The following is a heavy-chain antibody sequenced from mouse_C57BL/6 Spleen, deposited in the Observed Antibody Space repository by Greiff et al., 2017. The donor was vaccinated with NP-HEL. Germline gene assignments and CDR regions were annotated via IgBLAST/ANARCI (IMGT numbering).Heavy chain of an antibody. CDR1: GYTFTSYW. J-gene: IGHJ4*01. Sequence: QVQLQQPGAELVKPGASVKMSCKASGYTFTSYWITWVKQRPGQGLEWIGDIYPGSGSTNYNEKFKSKATLTVDTSSSTAYMQLSSLTSEDSAVDYCAREGSNYVAMDYWGQGTSVTVAS. V-gene: IGHV1-55*01. CDR2: IYPGSGST. D-gene: IGHD2-5*01. CDR3: AREGSNYVAMDY.